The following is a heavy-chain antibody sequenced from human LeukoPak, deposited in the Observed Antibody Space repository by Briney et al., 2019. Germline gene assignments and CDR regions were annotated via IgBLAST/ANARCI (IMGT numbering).Heavy chain of an antibody. Sequence: PGGSLRLSCAASGFTFSTFAMNWVRQAPGKGLEWVSAISDSGGSRYYADSVKGRFTISRDNAKNTVYLQMNSLRAEDTAVYYCAKGVAGLYYFDYWGQGTLVTVSS. CDR1: GFTFSTFA. V-gene: IGHV3-23*01. D-gene: IGHD6-19*01. J-gene: IGHJ4*02. CDR3: AKGVAGLYYFDY. CDR2: ISDSGGSR.